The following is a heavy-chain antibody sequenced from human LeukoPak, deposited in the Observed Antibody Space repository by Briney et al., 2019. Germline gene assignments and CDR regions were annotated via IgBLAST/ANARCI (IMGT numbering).Heavy chain of an antibody. Sequence: GGSLRLSCAASGFTFSSYDMHWVRQATGKGLEWVSAIGTAGDTYYPGSVKGRFTVSRENAKSSLYLQMNSLRAGDTAVYYCARVINGYYSYWGQGTLVTVSS. J-gene: IGHJ4*02. CDR2: IGTAGDT. V-gene: IGHV3-13*01. CDR3: ARVINGYYSY. D-gene: IGHD2-21*01. CDR1: GFTFSSYD.